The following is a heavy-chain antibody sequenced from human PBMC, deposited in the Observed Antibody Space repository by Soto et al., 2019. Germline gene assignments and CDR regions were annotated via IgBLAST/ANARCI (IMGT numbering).Heavy chain of an antibody. V-gene: IGHV3-48*02. D-gene: IGHD6-19*01. Sequence: EVQLVESGGGLVQPGGSLRLSCAASGFTFSSFTMNWVRQAPGKGLEWVSYIGSSGITRYHADSVKGRFTVSRDNARNSLYLQMNSLRDEDTALYYCARSGSSGYHRYRLGSNDVFEVWGQGTMVTVSP. CDR3: ARSGSSGYHRYRLGSNDVFEV. CDR2: IGSSGITR. CDR1: GFTFSSFT. J-gene: IGHJ3*01.